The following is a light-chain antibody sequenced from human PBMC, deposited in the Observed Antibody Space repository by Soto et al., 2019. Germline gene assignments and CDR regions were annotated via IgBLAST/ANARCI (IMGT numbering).Light chain of an antibody. CDR1: QSVSSSY. CDR2: GAS. Sequence: EIVLTQSPGTLSLSPGERATLSCRASQSVSSSYLAWYQQKPGQAPRLLIYGASSRATGIPDRFSGRGSGTDFTLTISRLYPEDFAVYYCQQYGSSPLTFGGWTKVEIK. J-gene: IGKJ4*01. V-gene: IGKV3-20*01. CDR3: QQYGSSPLT.